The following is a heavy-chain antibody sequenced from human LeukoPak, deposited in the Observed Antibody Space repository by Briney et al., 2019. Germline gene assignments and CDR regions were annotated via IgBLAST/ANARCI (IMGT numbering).Heavy chain of an antibody. V-gene: IGHV3-53*01. CDR3: AREWEQD. Sequence: PGGSLRLSCAASVFTVSSNYMSWVCQAPGKGLEWVSVIYSGGSTYYADSVKGRFTISRDNSMNTLYLQMNSLRAEDTAVYYCAREWEQDWGQGTLATVSS. CDR1: VFTVSSNY. CDR2: IYSGGST. D-gene: IGHD1/OR15-1a*01. J-gene: IGHJ4*02.